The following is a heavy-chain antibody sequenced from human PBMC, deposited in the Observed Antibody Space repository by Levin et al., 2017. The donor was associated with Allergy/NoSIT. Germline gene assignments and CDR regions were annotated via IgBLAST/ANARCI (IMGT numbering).Heavy chain of an antibody. Sequence: GSLRLSCTVSDGSISSRPYYWGWIRQPPGKELEWIGSIYHSGTTYYNPSLKSRVTISLDTSENQFSLKLTSVTAADTAVYYCARHYCSGGVCFNSYYYPMDVWGQGTTVTVSS. CDR2: IYHSGTT. J-gene: IGHJ6*02. V-gene: IGHV4-39*07. CDR3: ARHYCSGGVCFNSYYYPMDV. D-gene: IGHD2-15*01. CDR1: DGSISSRPYY.